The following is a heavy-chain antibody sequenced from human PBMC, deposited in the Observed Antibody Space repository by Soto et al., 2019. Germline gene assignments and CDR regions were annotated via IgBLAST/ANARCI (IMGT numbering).Heavy chain of an antibody. CDR2: ISPNNGNT. D-gene: IGHD1-26*01. J-gene: IGHJ5*02. Sequence: ASVKVSCKASGYIFSSYGINWVRQAPGQGLEWMGWISPNNGNTNYAQKLQGRLTMTTDTSTSTAYMELRSLRSDDTAVYYCARASGSSYWFDPWGQGTLVTVSS. CDR3: ARASGSSYWFDP. V-gene: IGHV1-18*01. CDR1: GYIFSSYG.